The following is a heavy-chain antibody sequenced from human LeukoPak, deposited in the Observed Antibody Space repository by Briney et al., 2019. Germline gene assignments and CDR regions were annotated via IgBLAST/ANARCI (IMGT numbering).Heavy chain of an antibody. D-gene: IGHD4-17*01. CDR1: GFTVSSNY. V-gene: IGHV3-53*01. J-gene: IGHJ4*02. CDR3: ARDRDYGDYNTQDLFVY. Sequence: GGSLRLSCAASGFTVSSNYMSWVRQAPGRGLEWVSVIYSGGSTYYADSVKGRFTISRDNSKNTLYLQMNSLRAEDTAVYYCARDRDYGDYNTQDLFVYWGQGTLVTVPS. CDR2: IYSGGST.